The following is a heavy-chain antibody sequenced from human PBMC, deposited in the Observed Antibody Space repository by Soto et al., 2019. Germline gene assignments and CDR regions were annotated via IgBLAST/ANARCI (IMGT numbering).Heavy chain of an antibody. CDR2: IIPIFGTA. D-gene: IGHD3-22*01. V-gene: IGHV1-69*13. CDR3: ARDPRHYGRSGTPGAFDI. J-gene: IGHJ3*02. CDR1: DGPFSSYA. Sequence: SVPVYFPASDGPFSSYAISLVRQAPGQGREWMGGIIPIFGTANYAQKFQGRVTITADESTSTAYMELSSLRSEDTAVYYCARDPRHYGRSGTPGAFDIWGQGTMVTVSS.